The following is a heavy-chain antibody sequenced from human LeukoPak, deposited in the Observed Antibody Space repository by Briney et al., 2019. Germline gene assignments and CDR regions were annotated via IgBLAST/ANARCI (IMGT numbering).Heavy chain of an antibody. D-gene: IGHD4-17*01. CDR2: IFYSWSS. J-gene: IGHJ4*02. CDR3: ARRGYYGAFDY. Sequence: SETLSLTCTVSGGSISSYNWNWIRQPPGPGMERNGHIFYSWSSPYNPSLKSRFTISVDTSKNQFSLKLSSVTAADTAVYYCARRGYYGAFDYWGQGALVTVSS. V-gene: IGHV4-59*08. CDR1: GGSISSYN.